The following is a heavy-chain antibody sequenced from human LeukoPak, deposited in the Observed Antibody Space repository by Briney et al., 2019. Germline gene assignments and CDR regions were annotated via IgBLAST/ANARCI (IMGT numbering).Heavy chain of an antibody. V-gene: IGHV1-46*01. Sequence: GASVKVSCKASGYTFTSYYMHWVRQAPGQGLEWMGIINPSGGSTSYAQKFQGRVTMTRDMSTSTVYMELSSLRSEDTAVYYCARVHGSSWLRSVDAFDIWGQGTMVTVSS. D-gene: IGHD6-13*01. CDR3: ARVHGSSWLRSVDAFDI. CDR1: GYTFTSYY. J-gene: IGHJ3*02. CDR2: INPSGGST.